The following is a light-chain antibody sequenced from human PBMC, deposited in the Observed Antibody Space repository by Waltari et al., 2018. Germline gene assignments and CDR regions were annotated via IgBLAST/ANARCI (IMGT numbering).Light chain of an antibody. CDR1: RTDVGGYNF. Sequence: QSALTQPPSASGSPGRSVTISCAGTRTDVGGYNFVSWYQQHPGKAPKLMIFEVNQRPSGVPDRFSGSKSGNTASLTVSGLQAEDEADYYCCSYAGSNYFYVFGTGTKVTVL. J-gene: IGLJ1*01. CDR3: CSYAGSNYFYV. CDR2: EVN. V-gene: IGLV2-8*01.